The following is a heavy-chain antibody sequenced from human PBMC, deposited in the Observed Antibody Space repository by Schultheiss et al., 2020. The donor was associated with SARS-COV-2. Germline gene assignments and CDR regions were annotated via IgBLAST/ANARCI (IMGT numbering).Heavy chain of an antibody. Sequence: SETLSLTCTVSGGSISSSSYYWGWIRQPAGKGLEWIGYIYYSGSTNYNPSLKSRVTISVDTSKNQFSLKLSSVTAADTAVYYCARGWGGAYFPPQWGQGTLVTVSS. CDR1: GGSISSSSYY. J-gene: IGHJ4*02. CDR2: IYYSGST. D-gene: IGHD1-26*01. V-gene: IGHV4-61*05. CDR3: ARGWGGAYFPPQ.